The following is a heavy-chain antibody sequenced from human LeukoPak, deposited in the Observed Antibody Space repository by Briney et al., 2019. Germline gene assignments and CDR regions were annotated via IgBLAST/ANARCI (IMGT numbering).Heavy chain of an antibody. J-gene: IGHJ2*01. CDR3: ARREGAHWYFDL. D-gene: IGHD1-26*01. V-gene: IGHV5-51*01. Sequence: GESLKISCQGSGYNVTNYWIAWVRQMPGKGLEWMGIIYPGDSDTRYSPSFQGQVTISADKSISTAYLQWSSLKASDTAKYYCARREGAHWYFDLWGRGTLVTVSS. CDR2: IYPGDSDT. CDR1: GYNVTNYW.